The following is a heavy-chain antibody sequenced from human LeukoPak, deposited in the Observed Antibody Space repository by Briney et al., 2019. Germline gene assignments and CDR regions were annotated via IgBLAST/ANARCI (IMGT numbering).Heavy chain of an antibody. Sequence: GGSLRLSCAAFGFTFSNYWMHWVRQAPGKGRVWVSRINTGGSSTSYADSVKGRFTISRDNAKNTLYLQMKSLRAEDTAVYYCARDPGFYYMDVWGKGTTVTVSS. V-gene: IGHV3-74*01. D-gene: IGHD3-3*01. CDR3: ARDPGFYYMDV. CDR1: GFTFSNYW. J-gene: IGHJ6*03. CDR2: INTGGSST.